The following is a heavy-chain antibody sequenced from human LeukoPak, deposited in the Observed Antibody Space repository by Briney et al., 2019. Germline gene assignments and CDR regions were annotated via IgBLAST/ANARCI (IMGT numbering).Heavy chain of an antibody. CDR2: ISYDGSNK. V-gene: IGHV3-30*18. Sequence: GGSLRLSCAASGFTFRAYSMNWVRQAPGKGLEWVAVISYDGSNKYYADSVKGRFTISRDNSKNTLYLQMNSLRAEDTAVYYCAKEGPRGSSWSYYYFDYWGQGTLVTVSS. D-gene: IGHD6-13*01. CDR1: GFTFRAYS. CDR3: AKEGPRGSSWSYYYFDY. J-gene: IGHJ4*02.